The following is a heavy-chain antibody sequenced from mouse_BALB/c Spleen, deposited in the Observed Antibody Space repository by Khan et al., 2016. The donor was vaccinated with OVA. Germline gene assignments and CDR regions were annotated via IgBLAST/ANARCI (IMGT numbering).Heavy chain of an antibody. Sequence: QVQLQQPGAELMKPGASVKMSCKATGYTFSSYWIEWVKQRPGHGLEWIGEVLPGSGSTNYNEKFKGKATFTADTSSNTAYMQLNSLTSEDSAVYYCALRQLGLRGFAYWGQGTLVTVSA. CDR1: GYTFSSYW. D-gene: IGHD3-2*01. J-gene: IGHJ3*01. V-gene: IGHV1-9*01. CDR2: VLPGSGST. CDR3: ALRQLGLRGFAY.